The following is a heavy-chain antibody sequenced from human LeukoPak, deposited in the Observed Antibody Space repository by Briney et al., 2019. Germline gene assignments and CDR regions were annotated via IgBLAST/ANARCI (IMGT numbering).Heavy chain of an antibody. CDR2: IIPIFGTA. V-gene: IGHV1-69*05. Sequence: SVKVSCKASGGTFSSYAISWVRQAPGQGLEWMGGIIPIFGTANYAQKFQGRVTITTDESTSTAYMELSSLRSEDTAVYYCARVGGIFGVATNWFDPWGQGTLVTVSS. D-gene: IGHD3-3*01. CDR3: ARVGGIFGVATNWFDP. J-gene: IGHJ5*02. CDR1: GGTFSSYA.